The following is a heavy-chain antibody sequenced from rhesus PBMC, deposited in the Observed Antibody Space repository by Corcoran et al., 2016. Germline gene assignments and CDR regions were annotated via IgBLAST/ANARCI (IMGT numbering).Heavy chain of an antibody. Sequence: VQLQESGPGLVKPSETLSLTCAASGGSFSSYCWSVIRPPPGKGLEWVAVIAFDGRKKYYADAVKDRFTISRDNSKNMLYLQMNNLKLEDTAVYYCASSGYSWNNVDYWGQGVLVTVSS. CDR3: ASSGYSWNNVDY. J-gene: IGHJ4*01. CDR2: IAFDGRKK. CDR1: GGSFSSYC. D-gene: IGHD1-20*01. V-gene: IGHV3-54*01.